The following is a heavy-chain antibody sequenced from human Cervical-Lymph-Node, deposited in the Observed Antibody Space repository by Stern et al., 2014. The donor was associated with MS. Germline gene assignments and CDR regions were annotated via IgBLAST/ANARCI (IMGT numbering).Heavy chain of an antibody. CDR1: GFTFSDHA. CDR3: ARSYGAGIMDV. J-gene: IGHJ6*02. Sequence: VQLVEPGGGVVQPGRSLRLSCAASGFTFSDHAIHWVRQAPGKGLEWVAVISYDGSNTYDADSVKGRFTISRDNSKNTVYLQMNSLRAEDTAVHYCARSYGAGIMDVWGQGTTVTVSS. D-gene: IGHD3-10*01. V-gene: IGHV3-30*01. CDR2: ISYDGSNT.